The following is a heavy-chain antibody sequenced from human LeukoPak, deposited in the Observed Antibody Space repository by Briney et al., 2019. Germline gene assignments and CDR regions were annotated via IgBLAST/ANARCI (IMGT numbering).Heavy chain of an antibody. CDR3: ARGASSSWYWYFDY. CDR2: IYYSGST. CDR1: GGSISSYY. D-gene: IGHD6-13*01. J-gene: IGHJ4*02. Sequence: SETLSLTCTVSGGSISSYYWSGIRQPPGKGLEWIGYIYYSGSTNYNPSLKSRVTISVDTSKNQFSLKLSSVTAADTAVYYCARGASSSWYWYFDYWGQGTLVTVSS. V-gene: IGHV4-59*01.